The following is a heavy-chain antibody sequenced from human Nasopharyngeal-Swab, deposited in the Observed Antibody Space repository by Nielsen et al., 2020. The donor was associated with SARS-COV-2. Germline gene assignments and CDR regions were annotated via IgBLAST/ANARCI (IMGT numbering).Heavy chain of an antibody. J-gene: IGHJ4*02. CDR3: AKWSSIAAAYDY. V-gene: IGHV3-30*18. Sequence: GESLKISCATSGFTFSSYGMHWVRQAPGKGLEWVAVISYDGSNKYYADSVKGRFTISRDNSKNTLYLQMNSLRAEDTAVYYCAKWSSIAAAYDYWGQGTLVTVSS. CDR2: ISYDGSNK. CDR1: GFTFSSYG. D-gene: IGHD6-13*01.